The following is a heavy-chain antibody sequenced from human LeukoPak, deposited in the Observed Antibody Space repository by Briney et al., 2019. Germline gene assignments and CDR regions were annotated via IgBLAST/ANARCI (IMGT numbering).Heavy chain of an antibody. CDR3: ARGSFNYYDSSGSTFDP. Sequence: SETLSLTCTVSGGSISSSSYYWGWIRQPPGKGLEWIGSIYYSGSTYYNPSLKSRVTISVDTSKNQFSLKLSSVTAADTAVYYCARGSFNYYDSSGSTFDPWGQGTLVTVSS. CDR2: IYYSGST. D-gene: IGHD3-22*01. V-gene: IGHV4-39*07. CDR1: GGSISSSSYY. J-gene: IGHJ5*02.